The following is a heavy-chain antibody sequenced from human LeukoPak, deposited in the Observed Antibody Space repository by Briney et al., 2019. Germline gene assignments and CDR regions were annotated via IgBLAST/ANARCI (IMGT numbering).Heavy chain of an antibody. D-gene: IGHD6-13*01. V-gene: IGHV4-34*01. CDR1: GGSFSGYY. CDR2: INHSGST. J-gene: IGHJ5*02. Sequence: SETLSLTCAVYGGSFSGYYWSWIRQPPGKGLEWIGEINHSGSTNYNPSLKSRVTISVDTSKNQFSLKLSSVTAADTAVYYCARGPGFVSSWYVIGPWFDPWGQGTLVTVSS. CDR3: ARGPGFVSSWYVIGPWFDP.